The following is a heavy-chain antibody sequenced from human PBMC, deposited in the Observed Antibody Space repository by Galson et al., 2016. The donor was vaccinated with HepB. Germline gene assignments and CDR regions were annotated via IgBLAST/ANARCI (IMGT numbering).Heavy chain of an antibody. CDR3: ARDADRLRNTLFDP. J-gene: IGHJ5*02. V-gene: IGHV1-2*02. Sequence: SVKVSCKGSGHTFSGYYLHWVRQAPGQGPEWMGWINPGSGGTFAAQQFQGRIIMTRDTSISTMYMELNRLTKNDTAVYYCARDADRLRNTLFDPWGQGTLFTVS. CDR2: INPGSGGT. CDR1: GHTFSGYY. D-gene: IGHD3/OR15-3a*01.